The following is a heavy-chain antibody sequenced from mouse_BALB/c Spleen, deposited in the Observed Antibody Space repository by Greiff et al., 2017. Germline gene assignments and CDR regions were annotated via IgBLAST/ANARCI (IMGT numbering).Heavy chain of an antibody. V-gene: IGHV5-6-5*01. D-gene: IGHD2-1*01. CDR1: GFTFSSYA. J-gene: IGHJ2*01. Sequence: EVQGVESGGGLVKPGGSLKLSCAASGFTFSSYAMSWVRQTPEKRLEWVASISNGGSTYYPDSVKGRFTISRDNARTILYLQMSSMRSEDTAMYYCARGNYGNYFDYWGQGTTLTVSS. CDR3: ARGNYGNYFDY. CDR2: ISNGGST.